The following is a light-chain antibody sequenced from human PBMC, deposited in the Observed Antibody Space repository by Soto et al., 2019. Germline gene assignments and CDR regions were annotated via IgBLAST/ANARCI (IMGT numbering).Light chain of an antibody. CDR1: PSVSNS. Sequence: ESVLTQSPATLSLSPGERATLSCRASPSVSNSLAWYQHKPGQAPRLLIYDASNRATGVPTRFSGSGSGTDFTLTISSLEPEDFAVYYCQQRSQWPPVTFGGGTKVDIK. CDR2: DAS. J-gene: IGKJ4*01. CDR3: QQRSQWPPVT. V-gene: IGKV3-11*01.